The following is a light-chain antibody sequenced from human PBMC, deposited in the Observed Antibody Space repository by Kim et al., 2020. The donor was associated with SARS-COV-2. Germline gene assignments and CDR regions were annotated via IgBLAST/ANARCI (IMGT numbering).Light chain of an antibody. CDR1: SSNTGTYA. V-gene: IGLV1-44*01. J-gene: IGLJ3*02. Sequence: GQRVTISCSGSSSNTGTYAVNWYQQLPGTAPKLLVYSYSRRPSGVPDRFSGSQSGTSASLAISGLQSEDEGDYFCAAWDDNVIGSVFGGGTQLTVL. CDR2: SYS. CDR3: AAWDDNVIGSV.